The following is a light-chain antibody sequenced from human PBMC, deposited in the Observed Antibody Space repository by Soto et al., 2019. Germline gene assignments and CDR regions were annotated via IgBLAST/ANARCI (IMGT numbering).Light chain of an antibody. V-gene: IGKV1-39*01. Sequence: QMTQSPSSLSASVGDTITISCPASENIRSYLNWYVHKPGKAPKLLIYAASTLHSGVPSRFSGSGSGTHFTLTISNLQPEDCATYFCQQSYNSPPTFGRGTKVDI. J-gene: IGKJ1*01. CDR2: AAS. CDR3: QQSYNSPPT. CDR1: ENIRSY.